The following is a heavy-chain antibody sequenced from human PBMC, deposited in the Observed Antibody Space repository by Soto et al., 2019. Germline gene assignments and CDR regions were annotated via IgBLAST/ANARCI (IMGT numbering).Heavy chain of an antibody. D-gene: IGHD2-15*01. CDR3: ARQGRPGYCTGGNCYPTFDI. CDR2: VYYTGIP. Sequence: MHLQQSGPGLVKPSETLSLTCTVAGSSMSSSAYYWGWIRQPPGKGLEWIGSVYYTGIPDYKSSLESRVSISADTSKNQFSLRLTSLSAADTAIYFCARQGRPGYCTGGNCYPTFDIWGPGTMVTVSS. V-gene: IGHV4-39*01. CDR1: GSSMSSSAYY. J-gene: IGHJ3*02.